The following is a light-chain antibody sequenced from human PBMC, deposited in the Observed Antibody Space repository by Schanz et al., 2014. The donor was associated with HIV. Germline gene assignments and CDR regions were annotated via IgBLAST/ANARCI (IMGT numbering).Light chain of an antibody. V-gene: IGLV1-44*01. CDR3: ATWDDSLDGWV. CDR2: NTY. J-gene: IGLJ3*02. CDR1: TSSIKTNT. Sequence: QSVLTQPPSASGTPGQRVTISCSGSTSSIKTNTVNWFQQLPGTAPKLLIYNTYHRPSGVPDRFSGSESGTSASLAISGLQSEEEADYFCATWDDSLDGWVFGGGTKLTVL.